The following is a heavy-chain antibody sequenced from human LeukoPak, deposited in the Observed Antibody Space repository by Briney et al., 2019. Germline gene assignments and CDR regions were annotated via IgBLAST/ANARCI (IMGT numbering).Heavy chain of an antibody. CDR3: ATFGMPYYDFWSGYYRDFDY. V-gene: IGHV3-30*02. Sequence: GGSLRLSCAASGFTFSSYGMHWVRQAPGKGLEWVAFIRYDGSNKYYADSVKGRFTISRDNSKNTLYLQMNSLRAEDTAVYYCATFGMPYYDFWSGYYRDFDYWGQGTLVTVSS. D-gene: IGHD3-3*01. CDR1: GFTFSSYG. J-gene: IGHJ4*02. CDR2: IRYDGSNK.